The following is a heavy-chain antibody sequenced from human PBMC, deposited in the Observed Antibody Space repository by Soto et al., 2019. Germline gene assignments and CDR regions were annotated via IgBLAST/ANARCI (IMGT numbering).Heavy chain of an antibody. D-gene: IGHD4-17*01. CDR2: FDPEDGET. CDR3: ATVSSVNTYYFDY. CDR1: GYTLTELS. Sequence: ASVKVSCKVSGYTLTELSMHWVRQAPGKGLEWMGGFDPEDGETIYAQKFQGRVTMTEDTSTDSAYMELSSLRSEDTAVYYCATVSSVNTYYFDYWGQGTLVTVSS. J-gene: IGHJ4*02. V-gene: IGHV1-24*01.